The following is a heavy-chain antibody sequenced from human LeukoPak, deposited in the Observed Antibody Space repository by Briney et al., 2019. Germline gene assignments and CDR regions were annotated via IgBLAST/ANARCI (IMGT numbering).Heavy chain of an antibody. Sequence: SETLSLTCTVSGGSISSYYWSWIRQPAGKGLEWIGRIYTSGSTNYNPSLKSRVTMSVDMSKNQFSLKLSSVTAADTAVYYCARDHSSSWRYWYFDLWGRGTLVTVSS. CDR1: GGSISSYY. J-gene: IGHJ2*01. CDR2: IYTSGST. D-gene: IGHD6-13*01. V-gene: IGHV4-4*07. CDR3: ARDHSSSWRYWYFDL.